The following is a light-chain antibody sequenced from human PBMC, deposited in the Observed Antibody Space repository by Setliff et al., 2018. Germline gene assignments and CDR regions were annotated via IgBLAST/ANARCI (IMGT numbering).Light chain of an antibody. Sequence: QSALTQPASVSGSPGQSITISCTGTIADVGYLNYVSWYQQHPGKAPKLIIYEVATRASGVSDRFSGSKSGSTASLTISGVQTEDEADYYCNSYTTSGIILFGGGTQLTVL. J-gene: IGLJ2*01. CDR1: IADVGYLNY. V-gene: IGLV2-14*01. CDR2: EVA. CDR3: NSYTTSGIIL.